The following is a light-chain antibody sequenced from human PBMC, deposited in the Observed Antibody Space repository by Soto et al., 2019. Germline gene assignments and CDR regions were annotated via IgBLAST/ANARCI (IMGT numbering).Light chain of an antibody. CDR2: RAS. CDR1: QSISNW. V-gene: IGKV1-5*03. J-gene: IGKJ4*01. CDR3: QQYNSYSPRLT. Sequence: DIQMTQSPSTLSASVGDRVTITCRASQSISNWLAWYQQKPGKAPKLLIYRASSLESGVPSRFSGSGSGTEFTLTISSVHPDDFETYSCQQYNSYSPRLTFGGGTKVEIK.